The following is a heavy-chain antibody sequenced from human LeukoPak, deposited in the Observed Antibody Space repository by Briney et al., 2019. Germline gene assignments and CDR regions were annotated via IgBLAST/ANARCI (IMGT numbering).Heavy chain of an antibody. Sequence: GGSLRLSCAASGFTFSRYAMHWVRQAPDKGLEWVAVISYDGSNKYCADSVKGRFTMSRDNSKNTLFLQMNSLRAEDTAVYYCARDRSGTGPAVLYYFDYWGQGTLVTVSS. CDR2: ISYDGSNK. CDR3: ARDRSGTGPAVLYYFDY. CDR1: GFTFSRYA. V-gene: IGHV3-30*04. D-gene: IGHD1-26*01. J-gene: IGHJ4*02.